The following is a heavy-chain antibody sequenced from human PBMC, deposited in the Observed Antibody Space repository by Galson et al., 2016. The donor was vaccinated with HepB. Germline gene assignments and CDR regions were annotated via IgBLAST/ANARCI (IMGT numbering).Heavy chain of an antibody. Sequence: SETLSLTCTVSGASVSTTFYYWGWIHQPPGKGLEWIGNIHYGSMTYYNPSLEGRVTIFVDTSKNLVSLKLTSVTAADTAMYYCASPHYSSDSPFETGQLSTDAFDVWGQGTTVTVSP. CDR1: GASVSTTFYY. D-gene: IGHD1-1*01. J-gene: IGHJ3*01. CDR2: IHYGSMT. V-gene: IGHV4-39*07. CDR3: ASPHYSSDSPFETGQLSTDAFDV.